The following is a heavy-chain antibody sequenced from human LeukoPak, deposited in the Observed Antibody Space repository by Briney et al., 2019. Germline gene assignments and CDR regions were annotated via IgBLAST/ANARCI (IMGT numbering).Heavy chain of an antibody. CDR3: ARANRWLQHYYFDY. V-gene: IGHV4-59*01. CDR2: IYYSGST. Sequence: PSETLSLTCTVSGGSISSYYWSWIRQPPGKGLEWIGYIYYSGSTNYNPSLKSRVTISVDTSKNQFSLKLSSVTAADTAVYYCARANRWLQHYYFDYWGQGTLVTVSS. D-gene: IGHD5-24*01. J-gene: IGHJ4*02. CDR1: GGSISSYY.